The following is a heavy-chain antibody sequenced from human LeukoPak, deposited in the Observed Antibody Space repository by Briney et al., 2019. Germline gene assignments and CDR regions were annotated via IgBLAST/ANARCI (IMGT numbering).Heavy chain of an antibody. Sequence: PGGSLRLSCAASGFTFSSYGMHWVRQAPGKGLEWVSAIGGSGGSTYYADSVKGRFTISRDNSKNTLYLQMNSLGAEDTAVYYCAKIGYCSSTSCRPFDYWGQGTLVTVSS. J-gene: IGHJ4*02. V-gene: IGHV3-23*01. CDR2: IGGSGGST. CDR3: AKIGYCSSTSCRPFDY. CDR1: GFTFSSYG. D-gene: IGHD2-2*03.